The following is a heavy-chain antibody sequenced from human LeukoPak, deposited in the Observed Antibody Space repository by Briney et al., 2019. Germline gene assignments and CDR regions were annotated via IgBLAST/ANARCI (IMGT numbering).Heavy chain of an antibody. Sequence: SETLSLTCTVSGGSISSYYWSWIRQPPGKGLEWIGEINHSGSTNYNPSLKSRVTISVDTSKNQFSLKLSSVTAADTAVYYCARKQRIQLWSNAFDIWGQGTMVTVSS. CDR2: INHSGST. D-gene: IGHD5-18*01. CDR1: GGSISSYY. J-gene: IGHJ3*02. CDR3: ARKQRIQLWSNAFDI. V-gene: IGHV4-34*01.